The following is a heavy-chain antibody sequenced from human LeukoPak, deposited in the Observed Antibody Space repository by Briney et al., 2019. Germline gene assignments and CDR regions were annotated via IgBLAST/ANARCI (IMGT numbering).Heavy chain of an antibody. Sequence: PGGSLRLSCAASGFTVSNNYMNWVRQAPGKGLEWVSIIYSGGTTYYADSVRGRFTISRDNSKNTLYLQMDSLRDEDTAIYYCAKKYFDILTGYYNVGWYFDLWGRGTLVTVSS. CDR1: GFTVSNNY. CDR3: AKKYFDILTGYYNVGWYFDL. J-gene: IGHJ2*01. CDR2: IYSGGTT. D-gene: IGHD3-9*01. V-gene: IGHV3-66*01.